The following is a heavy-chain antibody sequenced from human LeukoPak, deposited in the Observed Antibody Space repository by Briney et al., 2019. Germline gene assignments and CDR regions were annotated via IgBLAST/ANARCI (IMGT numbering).Heavy chain of an antibody. Sequence: PSETLSLTCAVYGGSFSGYYWSWIRQPPGKGLEWIGEINHSGSTNYNPSLKSRVTISVDTSKNQFSLKLSSVTAADTAVYYCARLREGYYDILTGSFDPWGQGTLVTVSS. J-gene: IGHJ5*02. CDR2: INHSGST. CDR1: GGSFSGYY. D-gene: IGHD3-9*01. CDR3: ARLREGYYDILTGSFDP. V-gene: IGHV4-34*01.